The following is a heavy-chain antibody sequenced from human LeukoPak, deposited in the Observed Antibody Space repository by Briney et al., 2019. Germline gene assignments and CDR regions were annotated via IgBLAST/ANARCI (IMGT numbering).Heavy chain of an antibody. CDR2: IYSDNT. CDR1: GFTFSTYG. V-gene: IGHV3-53*01. Sequence: GGSLRLSCAASGFTFSTYGMSWVRQAPGKGLEWVSFIYSDNTHYSDSVKGRFTISRDNSKNTLYLQMNSLRAEDTAVYYCARRAGAYSHPYDYWGQGTLVSVSS. CDR3: ARRAGAYSHPYDY. J-gene: IGHJ4*02. D-gene: IGHD4/OR15-4a*01.